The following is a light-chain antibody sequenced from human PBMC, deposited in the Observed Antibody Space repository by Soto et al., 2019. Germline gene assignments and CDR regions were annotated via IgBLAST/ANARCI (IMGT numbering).Light chain of an antibody. CDR2: WAS. Sequence: DIVMTQSPDSLAVSLGERATINCKSSQSVLYSSNNKNYLAWYQQRPGKPPKMHIYWASTRESVVPDRFSGSGSGTDFTLTITSLQAEDVAVYYCQQYESTPPTFGQGTNLEIK. CDR1: QSVLYSSNNKNY. V-gene: IGKV4-1*01. CDR3: QQYESTPPT. J-gene: IGKJ2*01.